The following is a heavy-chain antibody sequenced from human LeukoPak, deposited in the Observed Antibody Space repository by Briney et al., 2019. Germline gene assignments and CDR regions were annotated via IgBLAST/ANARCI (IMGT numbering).Heavy chain of an antibody. CDR1: GFTFSSYW. CDR3: ARELRTFDS. V-gene: IGHV3-7*01. J-gene: IGHJ4*02. D-gene: IGHD3-16*01. Sequence: GGSLRLSCAASGFTFSSYWMTWVRQAPGKGLEWVANIKHNGDELNYVDSVEDRFTISRHNAKNSLYLHMTSLRAEDTAVYYCARELRTFDSWGQGTLVTVSS. CDR2: IKHNGDEL.